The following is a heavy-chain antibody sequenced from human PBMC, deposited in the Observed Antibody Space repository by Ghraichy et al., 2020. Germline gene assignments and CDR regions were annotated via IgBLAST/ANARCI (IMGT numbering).Heavy chain of an antibody. V-gene: IGHV3-23*01. CDR3: AKTQYEFGEDHYYMDV. Sequence: GGSLRLSCAASGFSFSTYAMNWVRQAPGKGLEWVSAISDSGGNTYDADSVKGRFTISRDNSKNTLYLQMNSLRAEDTAVYYCAKTQYEFGEDHYYMDVWGNGTTVTVSS. D-gene: IGHD3-10*01. CDR2: ISDSGGNT. CDR1: GFSFSTYA. J-gene: IGHJ6*03.